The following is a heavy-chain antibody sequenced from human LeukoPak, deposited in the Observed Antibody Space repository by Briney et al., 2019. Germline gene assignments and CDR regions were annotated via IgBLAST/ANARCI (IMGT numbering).Heavy chain of an antibody. J-gene: IGHJ4*02. CDR2: IKPNSGGT. V-gene: IGHV1-2*02. D-gene: IGHD1-26*01. Sequence: ASVKVSCKASGYTFTGYYMHWGRQAPGQGLEWMGWIKPNSGGTNYAQKFQGRGTMTRDTSISTAYMELSRLRSDDTAVYYCARESDSGSYDIDYWGKGTLVTVSS. CDR3: ARESDSGSYDIDY. CDR1: GYTFTGYY.